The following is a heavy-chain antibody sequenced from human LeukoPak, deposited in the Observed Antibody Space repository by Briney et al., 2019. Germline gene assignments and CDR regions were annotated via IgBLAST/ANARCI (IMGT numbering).Heavy chain of an antibody. D-gene: IGHD3-3*02. J-gene: IGHJ4*02. CDR1: GFTFSDYW. V-gene: IGHV3-7*01. CDR3: ARDPGFSSFDY. Sequence: GGSLKLSCAVSGFTFSDYWVTWVRQTPGKGLEFVANINRDGSVKNYVDSVKGRFTISRDNAKNSLYLQMTSLRVDDTAIYYCARDPGFSSFDYWGQGTLVTVSS. CDR2: INRDGSVK.